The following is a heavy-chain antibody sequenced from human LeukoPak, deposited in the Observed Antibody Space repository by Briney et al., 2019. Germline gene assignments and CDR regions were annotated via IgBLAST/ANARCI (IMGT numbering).Heavy chain of an antibody. V-gene: IGHV3-48*01. CDR2: ISSSSTGI. J-gene: IGHJ3*02. Sequence: GGSLRLSCAAPGFTFSHYSMNWVRQAPGKGLEWVSYISSSSTGIYFPDSVKGRFTISRDNAKNSLYLQMNSVRAEDTAVYYCARDSAYAFDIWGQGTIVTVSS. CDR1: GFTFSHYS. CDR3: ARDSAYAFDI.